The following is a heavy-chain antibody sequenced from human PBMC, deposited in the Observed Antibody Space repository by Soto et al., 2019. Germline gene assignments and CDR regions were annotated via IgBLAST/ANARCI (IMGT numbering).Heavy chain of an antibody. J-gene: IGHJ4*02. D-gene: IGHD6-13*01. CDR2: IYYSGST. Sequence: SETLSLTCTVSGGSISSGGYYWSWIRQHPGKGLEWIGYIYYSGSTYYNPSLKSRVTISVDTSKNQFSLKLSSVTAADTAVYYFASTSLGGSSWPLGFDYWGQGTLVTVSS. CDR1: GGSISSGGYY. V-gene: IGHV4-31*03. CDR3: ASTSLGGSSWPLGFDY.